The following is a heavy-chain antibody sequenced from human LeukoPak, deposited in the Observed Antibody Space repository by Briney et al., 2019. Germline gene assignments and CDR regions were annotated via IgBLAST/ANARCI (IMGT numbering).Heavy chain of an antibody. Sequence: GGSLRLSCAASGFMFSSYGMHWVRQAPGKGLEWVAVIWYDENIKYYADSVKGRFTISRDNSENTLFLQMDSLRVEDTAVYFCVKDRRRLVEGVFDYWGQGTLVTVSS. CDR3: VKDRRRLVEGVFDY. J-gene: IGHJ4*02. V-gene: IGHV3-30*02. D-gene: IGHD2-8*02. CDR2: IWYDENIK. CDR1: GFMFSSYG.